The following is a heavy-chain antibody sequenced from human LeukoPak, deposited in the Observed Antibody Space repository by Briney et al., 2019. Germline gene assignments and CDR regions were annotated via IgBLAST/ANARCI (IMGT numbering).Heavy chain of an antibody. D-gene: IGHD6-19*01. CDR3: ARESAYSGWFDY. CDR1: GGSISGYY. CDR2: IYYRGST. J-gene: IGHJ4*02. Sequence: SETLSLTCTVSGGSISGYYWSWIRQPPGKGLEWIAYIYYRGSTDYNPSLKSRVTISVDTSKNQFSLKVNSVTAADTAFYYCARESAYSGWFDYWGQGTLVTVSS. V-gene: IGHV4-59*01.